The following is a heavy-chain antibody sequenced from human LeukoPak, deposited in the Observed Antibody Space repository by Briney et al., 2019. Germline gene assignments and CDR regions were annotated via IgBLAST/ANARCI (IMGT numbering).Heavy chain of an antibody. J-gene: IGHJ4*02. CDR3: ARFCSSSSCPFDY. D-gene: IGHD2-2*01. V-gene: IGHV1-2*02. CDR2: INPHSGGT. Sequence: ASVKVSCKASGYIFTASYIHWVRQAPGQGLECMGWINPHSGGTNHAQKFQGRVTMTRDTSISTAYMELSRLRSDDTAVYYCARFCSSSSCPFDYWGQGTLVTVSS. CDR1: GYIFTASY.